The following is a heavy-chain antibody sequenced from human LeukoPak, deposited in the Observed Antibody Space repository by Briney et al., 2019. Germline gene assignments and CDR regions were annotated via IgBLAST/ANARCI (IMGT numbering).Heavy chain of an antibody. Sequence: GGSLRLSCAASGFTFSSYAMSWVRQAPGKGLEWVSAISGSGGSTYYADSVKGRFTISRDNSKNTLYLQMNSLRAEDTAVYYCAKVDHYDSSGYYQAGVDYWGQGTLVTVSS. CDR2: ISGSGGST. V-gene: IGHV3-23*01. D-gene: IGHD3-22*01. CDR3: AKVDHYDSSGYYQAGVDY. CDR1: GFTFSSYA. J-gene: IGHJ4*02.